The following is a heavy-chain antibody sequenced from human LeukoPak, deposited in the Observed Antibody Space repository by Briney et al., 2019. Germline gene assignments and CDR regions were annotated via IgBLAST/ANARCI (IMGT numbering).Heavy chain of an antibody. J-gene: IGHJ4*02. Sequence: GGSLRLSCVDSGTTFSRYWMSWVRQAPGKGLEWVANIKQDGGEKYYVDSVKGRLTISRDNSKNTLFLQLSSLRTEDTAVYYCAREGQRLRVDYWGQGTLVTVSS. CDR1: GTTFSRYW. CDR2: IKQDGGEK. D-gene: IGHD4-17*01. V-gene: IGHV3-7*01. CDR3: AREGQRLRVDY.